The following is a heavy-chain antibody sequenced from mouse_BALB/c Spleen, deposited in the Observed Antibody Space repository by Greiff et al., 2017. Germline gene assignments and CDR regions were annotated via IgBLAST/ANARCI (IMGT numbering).Heavy chain of an antibody. V-gene: IGHV1-66*01. D-gene: IGHD3-3*01. CDR2: IFPGSGNT. CDR1: GYSFTSYY. CDR3: ARGGGRGFDY. Sequence: VQLQQSGPELVKPGASVKISCKASGYSFTSYYIHWVKQRPGQGLEWIGWIFPGSGNTKYNEKFKGKATLTADTSSSTAYMQLSSLTSEDSAVYFCARGGGRGFDYWGQGTTLTVSS. J-gene: IGHJ2*01.